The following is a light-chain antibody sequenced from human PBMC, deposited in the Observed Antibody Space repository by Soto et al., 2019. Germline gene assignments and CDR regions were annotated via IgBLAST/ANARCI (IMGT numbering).Light chain of an antibody. CDR3: QQANSFPLS. Sequence: DIQMTQSPSSLSASVGDRITITCRAHESVGNWLAWYQQKPGKAPKLLIYAATTLQSGVPSRFSGSRSGTVFSLTVSSLQPEDFATSYCQQANSFPLSFGGGTKVDIK. J-gene: IGKJ4*01. V-gene: IGKV1D-12*01. CDR2: AAT. CDR1: ESVGNW.